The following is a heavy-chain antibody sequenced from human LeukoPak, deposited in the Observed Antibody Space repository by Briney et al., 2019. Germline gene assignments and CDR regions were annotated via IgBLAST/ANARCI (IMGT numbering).Heavy chain of an antibody. D-gene: IGHD3-10*01. V-gene: IGHV4-61*02. J-gene: IGHJ4*02. CDR2: IHTSGNP. CDR1: GGSMSSVSNF. Sequence: SQTLSLTCAVSGGSMSSVSNFWSWIRQPAGKGLEWIGRIHTSGNPNYNPSLKSRVTISVDTSKNQFSLQLNSVTAADTAVYYCARNGYGSGSSYWGQGTLVTVSS. CDR3: ARNGYGSGSSY.